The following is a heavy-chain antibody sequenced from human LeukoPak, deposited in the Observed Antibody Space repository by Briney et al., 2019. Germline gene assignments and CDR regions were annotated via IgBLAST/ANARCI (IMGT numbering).Heavy chain of an antibody. Sequence: ASVKISCKGSGYSFTSYWIGWVRQMPGKGLEWMGIIYPGDSDTRYSPSFQGQVTISADKSISTAYLQWSSLKASDTAMYYCARLPATYCSGGSCYSYWGQGTLVTVSS. V-gene: IGHV5-51*01. CDR1: GYSFTSYW. CDR2: IYPGDSDT. D-gene: IGHD2-15*01. CDR3: ARLPATYCSGGSCYSY. J-gene: IGHJ4*02.